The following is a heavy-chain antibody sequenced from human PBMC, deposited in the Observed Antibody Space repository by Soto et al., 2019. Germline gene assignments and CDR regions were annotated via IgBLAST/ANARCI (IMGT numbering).Heavy chain of an antibody. CDR1: GGSLSSYY. J-gene: IGHJ4*02. Sequence: PSETLSLTCTVYGGSLSSYYRCWIRLPPGKGLEWIGYIYYSGSTNYNPSLKSRVTISVDTSKNQFSLRLSSVTAADTAVYYCARVISLLYSDYWGQATLVTVPQ. CDR3: ARVISLLYSDY. D-gene: IGHD2-21*01. V-gene: IGHV4-59*01. CDR2: IYYSGST.